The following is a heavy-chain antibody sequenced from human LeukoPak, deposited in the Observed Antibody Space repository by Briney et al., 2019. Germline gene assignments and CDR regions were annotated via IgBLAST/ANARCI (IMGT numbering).Heavy chain of an antibody. V-gene: IGHV3-7*01. CDR2: IKEDGSEK. J-gene: IGHJ5*02. Sequence: GGSLRLTCAASGYIFRNYWMSWVRQAPGKGLEWVANIKEDGSEKYYVESVKGRFTISRDNAKNSLYLQMSSLRAEDTAVYYCARGVIIRGRLDPWGQGTLVTVSS. D-gene: IGHD3-16*02. CDR3: ARGVIIRGRLDP. CDR1: GYIFRNYW.